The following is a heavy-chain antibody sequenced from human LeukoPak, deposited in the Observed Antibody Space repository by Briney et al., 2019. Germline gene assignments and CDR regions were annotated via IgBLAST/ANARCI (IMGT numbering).Heavy chain of an antibody. J-gene: IGHJ5*02. Sequence: PGGSLRLSCAASGFTFSSYAMSWVRQAPGKGLEWVSAISGSGGSTYYADSVKGRCTISRDNSKNTLCLQMNSLRAEDTAVYYCAKARAAAGIETWGQGTLVTVSS. CDR2: ISGSGGST. D-gene: IGHD6-13*01. V-gene: IGHV3-23*01. CDR3: AKARAAAGIET. CDR1: GFTFSSYA.